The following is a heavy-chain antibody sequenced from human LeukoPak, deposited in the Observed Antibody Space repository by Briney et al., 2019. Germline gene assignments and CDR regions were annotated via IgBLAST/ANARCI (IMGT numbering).Heavy chain of an antibody. V-gene: IGHV1-2*02. CDR2: INPNTGDT. J-gene: IGHJ4*02. CDR1: GYNLISYY. CDR3: ARDLQEIPRPGRVDY. D-gene: IGHD5-24*01. Sequence: ASVKVSCKASGYNLISYYMHWVRQAPGQGLEWMGWINPNTGDTKYAQKFQGRVSLTRDTSISTAYMELSSLSSDDTAIYYCARDLQEIPRPGRVDYWGQGTLVTVPS.